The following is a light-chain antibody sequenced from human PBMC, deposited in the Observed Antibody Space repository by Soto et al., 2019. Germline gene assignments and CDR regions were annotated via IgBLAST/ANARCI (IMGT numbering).Light chain of an antibody. J-gene: IGKJ4*01. Sequence: IQLSQSPSSLSATVGDRVTITSRASQGISRALAWYQQKPGKAPNPLISPASNLRSGVPSRFSGSGSGTDFTLTINGLQPEDFATYWCQQLYGYPLTFGGGSKVEIK. CDR2: PAS. CDR3: QQLYGYPLT. V-gene: IGKV1-9*01. CDR1: QGISRA.